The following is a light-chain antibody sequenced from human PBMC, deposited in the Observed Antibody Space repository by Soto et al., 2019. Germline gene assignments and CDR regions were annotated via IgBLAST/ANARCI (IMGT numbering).Light chain of an antibody. J-gene: IGLJ1*01. CDR1: SSDVGGYNY. V-gene: IGLV2-14*01. Sequence: QSALTQPASVSGSPGQSITISCTGTSSDVGGYNYASWYQQHPGKAPKLMIYEVSNRPSGVSNRFSGSKSGNTASLTISGLQAEDEADYYCSSYTSSSTLVFGTGTKV. CDR2: EVS. CDR3: SSYTSSSTLV.